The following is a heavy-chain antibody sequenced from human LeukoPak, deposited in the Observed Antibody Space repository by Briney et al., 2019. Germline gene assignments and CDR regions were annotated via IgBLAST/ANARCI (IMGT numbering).Heavy chain of an antibody. D-gene: IGHD3-16*01. V-gene: IGHV3-13*01. Sequence: PGGSLRLSCEASGFTFSYYDMHWVRQVSGKSLEWVSGIGKDGDTYYPGSVKGRFTISRENAQNSLYLQMNSLRAEDTAVYYCIRDLGLSHAYGAFDVWGQGTMVTVSS. CDR2: IGKDGDT. J-gene: IGHJ3*01. CDR1: GFTFSYYD. CDR3: IRDLGLSHAYGAFDV.